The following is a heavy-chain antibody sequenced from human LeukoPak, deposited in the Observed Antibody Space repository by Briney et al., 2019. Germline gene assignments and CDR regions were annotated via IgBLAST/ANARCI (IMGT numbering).Heavy chain of an antibody. CDR3: AKDLYCSSTSCYQPSGGDGDTFDY. V-gene: IGHV3-30*02. CDR1: GFTFSSYG. D-gene: IGHD2-2*01. Sequence: GGSLRLSCAASGFTFSSYGMHWVRQAPGKGLEWVAFIRYDGSNKYYADSVKGRFTISRDNAKNTVYLQMNSLRAEDTAVYYCAKDLYCSSTSCYQPSGGDGDTFDYWGQGTLVTVSS. CDR2: IRYDGSNK. J-gene: IGHJ4*02.